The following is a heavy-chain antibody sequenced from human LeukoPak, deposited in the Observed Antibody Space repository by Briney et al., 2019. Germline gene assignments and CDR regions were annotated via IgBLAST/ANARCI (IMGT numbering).Heavy chain of an antibody. CDR2: INHSGRT. CDR1: GGSISSYY. Sequence: SETLSLTCTVSGGSISSYYWSWIRQPPGKGLEWIGEINHSGRTTYNPSLKSRVTISVDTSKNLFSLKLSSVTAADTAVYYCARVDRYYDYVWGSYRPDLFDYWGQGTLVTVSS. V-gene: IGHV4-34*01. J-gene: IGHJ4*02. CDR3: ARVDRYYDYVWGSYRPDLFDY. D-gene: IGHD3-16*02.